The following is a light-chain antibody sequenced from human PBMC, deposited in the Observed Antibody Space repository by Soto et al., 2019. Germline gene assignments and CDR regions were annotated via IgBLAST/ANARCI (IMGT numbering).Light chain of an antibody. V-gene: IGKV3-15*01. CDR2: GAS. J-gene: IGKJ5*01. CDR3: QQYNNWLSIT. Sequence: EIVMTQSPATLSVSPGERATLCFRAIQSVSSSYLAWYQQKSGQPPRLFIYGASTRATGIPARFSGSGSGTEFTLTISSLQSEDFAVYYCQQYNNWLSITFGQGTRLEIK. CDR1: QSVSSSY.